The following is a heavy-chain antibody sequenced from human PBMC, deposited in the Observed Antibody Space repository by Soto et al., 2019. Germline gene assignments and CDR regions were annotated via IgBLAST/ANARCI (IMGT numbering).Heavy chain of an antibody. CDR3: ARPLGYCSGGSCYVAWFDP. Sequence: QLQLQESGPGLVKPSETLSLTCTVSGGSISSSSYYWGWIRQPPGKGLEWIGSIYYSGSTYYNPSLKSRVPISVDTSKDQFSLQRRSVTAADTAVYYCARPLGYCSGGSCYVAWFDPWGQGTLVTVSS. D-gene: IGHD2-15*01. CDR1: GGSISSSSYY. V-gene: IGHV4-39*01. J-gene: IGHJ5*02. CDR2: IYYSGST.